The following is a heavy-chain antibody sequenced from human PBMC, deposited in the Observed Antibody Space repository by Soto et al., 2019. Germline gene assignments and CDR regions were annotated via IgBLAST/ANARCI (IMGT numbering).Heavy chain of an antibody. J-gene: IGHJ5*02. Sequence: GESLKISCKGSGYSFTSYWISWVRQMPGKGLEWMGRIDPSDSYTNYSPSFQGHVTISADKSISTAYLQWSSLKASDTAMYYCARHRAAAGPYNWFDPWGQGTLVTVS. CDR2: IDPSDSYT. V-gene: IGHV5-10-1*01. CDR3: ARHRAAAGPYNWFDP. CDR1: GYSFTSYW. D-gene: IGHD6-13*01.